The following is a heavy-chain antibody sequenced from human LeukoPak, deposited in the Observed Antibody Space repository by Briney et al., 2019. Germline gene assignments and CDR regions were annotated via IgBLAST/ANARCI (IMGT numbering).Heavy chain of an antibody. CDR1: GGSFSGYN. CDR3: ARPNPLGGIGIPKTGWFDP. CDR2: INLSGST. Sequence: SETLSLTCAVYGGSFSGYNWSWIREHPGGGLGWSGEINLSGSTKYNPSLKSRVTISVDTSKNQFSLKLSSVTAADTAVYYCARPNPLGGIGIPKTGWFDPWGQGTLVTVSS. D-gene: IGHD2-15*01. J-gene: IGHJ5*02. V-gene: IGHV4-34*01.